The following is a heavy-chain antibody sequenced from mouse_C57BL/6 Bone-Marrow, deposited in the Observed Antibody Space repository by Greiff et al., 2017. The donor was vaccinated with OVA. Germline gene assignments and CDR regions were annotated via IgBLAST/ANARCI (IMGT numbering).Heavy chain of an antibody. CDR3: ARRGYDYDWFAY. J-gene: IGHJ3*01. V-gene: IGHV1-52*01. D-gene: IGHD2-4*01. CDR2: IDPSDSET. Sequence: VQLQQPGAELVRPGSSVKLSCKASGYTFTSYWMHWVKQRPIQGLEWIGNIDPSDSETHYNQKFKDKATLTVDKSSSTAHMQLSSLTSEDSAVYYCARRGYDYDWFAYWGQGTLVTVSA. CDR1: GYTFTSYW.